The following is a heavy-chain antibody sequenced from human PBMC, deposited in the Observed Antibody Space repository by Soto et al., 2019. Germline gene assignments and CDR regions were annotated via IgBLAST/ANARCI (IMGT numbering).Heavy chain of an antibody. CDR1: GFTFDTYA. Sequence: GGSLRLSCVASGFTFDTYALNWVRQAPGKGLEWVSAIGSSGSTYYADPVKGRFTISRDTPKKTLYLQMNSLRVEDTAKYYCAKGFRSLEWYSLAPFDYWGQGALVTVSS. CDR3: AKGFRSLEWYSLAPFDY. CDR2: IGSSGST. J-gene: IGHJ4*02. D-gene: IGHD3-3*01. V-gene: IGHV3-23*01.